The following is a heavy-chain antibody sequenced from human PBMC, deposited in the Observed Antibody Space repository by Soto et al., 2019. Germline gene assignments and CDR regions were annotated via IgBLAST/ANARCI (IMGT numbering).Heavy chain of an antibody. D-gene: IGHD6-13*01. J-gene: IGHJ5*02. CDR3: AKDHPSEPSSSWYEDYNWFDP. V-gene: IGHV3-23*01. Sequence: GSLRLSCAASGFTFSSYAMSWVRQAPGKGLEWVSAISGSGGSTYYADSVKGRFTISRDNSKNTLYLQMNSLRAEDTAVYYCAKDHPSEPSSSWYEDYNWFDPWGQGTLVTVSS. CDR1: GFTFSSYA. CDR2: ISGSGGST.